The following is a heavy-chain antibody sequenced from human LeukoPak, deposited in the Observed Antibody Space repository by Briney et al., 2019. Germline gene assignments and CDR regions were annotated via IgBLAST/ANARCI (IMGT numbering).Heavy chain of an antibody. D-gene: IGHD5-18*01. J-gene: IGHJ4*02. Sequence: ASVKVSCKVSGYTLTELSMHWVRQAPGKGLEWMGGFDPEDGETIYAQKFQGRVTMTEDTSTDTAYMELSSLRSEDTAVYYCATVAFTAMVRLFDYWGQGTLVTVSS. CDR3: ATVAFTAMVRLFDY. V-gene: IGHV1-24*01. CDR1: GYTLTELS. CDR2: FDPEDGET.